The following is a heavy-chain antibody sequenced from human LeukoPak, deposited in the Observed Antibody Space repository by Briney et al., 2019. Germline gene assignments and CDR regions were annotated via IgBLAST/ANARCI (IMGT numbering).Heavy chain of an antibody. CDR2: ISSSSSYI. CDR1: GFTFSSYS. D-gene: IGHD3-3*01. Sequence: GGSLRLSCAASGFTFSSYSMNWVRQAPGKGLEWVSSISSSSSYIYYADSVKGRFTISRDNAKNSLYLQMNSLRAEDTALYYCAKYDFWSGPTPTAFDYWGQGTLVTVSS. V-gene: IGHV3-21*04. CDR3: AKYDFWSGPTPTAFDY. J-gene: IGHJ4*02.